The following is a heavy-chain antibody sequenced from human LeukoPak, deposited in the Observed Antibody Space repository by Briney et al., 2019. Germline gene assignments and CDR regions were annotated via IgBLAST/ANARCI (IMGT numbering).Heavy chain of an antibody. D-gene: IGHD3-22*01. CDR3: AGYYYDSSGNSLGPDY. CDR1: GYTFTGYY. J-gene: IGHJ4*02. V-gene: IGHV1-2*02. Sequence: ASVKVSCKASGYTFTGYYMHWVRQAPGQGLEWMGWINPNSGGTNYAQKFQGRVTMTRDTSISTAYMELSRLRSDDTAVYYCAGYYYDSSGNSLGPDYWGQGTLVTVSS. CDR2: INPNSGGT.